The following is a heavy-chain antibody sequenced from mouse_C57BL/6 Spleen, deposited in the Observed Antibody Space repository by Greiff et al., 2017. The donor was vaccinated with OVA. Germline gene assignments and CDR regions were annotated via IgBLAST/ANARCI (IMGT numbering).Heavy chain of an antibody. J-gene: IGHJ1*03. D-gene: IGHD1-1*01. CDR1: GFTFSDYG. CDR2: ISSGSSTI. V-gene: IGHV5-17*01. Sequence: EVQLVESGGGLVKPGGSLKLSCAASGFTFSDYGMHWVRQAPEKGLEWVAYISSGSSTIYYADTVKGRFTISRDNAKNTLFLQMTSLRSEDTAMYYCARDKYYGSKYFDVWGTGTTVTVSS. CDR3: ARDKYYGSKYFDV.